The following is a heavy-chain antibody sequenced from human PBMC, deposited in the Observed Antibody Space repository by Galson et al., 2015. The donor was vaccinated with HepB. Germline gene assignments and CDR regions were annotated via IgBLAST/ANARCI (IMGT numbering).Heavy chain of an antibody. J-gene: IGHJ4*02. Sequence: QSGAEVKKPGESLKTSCKASGYNFPTSWIGWVRQVPERGLEWMGIIFPADSDTRYNPSFQGRVTISADKSINAVYLQWSSLRASDTAIYYCARIGYSGYASFDSWGQGTPVIVSS. V-gene: IGHV5-51*01. D-gene: IGHD5-12*01. CDR3: ARIGYSGYASFDS. CDR2: IFPADSDT. CDR1: GYNFPTSW.